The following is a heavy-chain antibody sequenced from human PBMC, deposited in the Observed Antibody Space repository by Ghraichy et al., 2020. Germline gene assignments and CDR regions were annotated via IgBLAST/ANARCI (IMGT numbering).Heavy chain of an antibody. J-gene: IGHJ4*02. Sequence: GESLNISCAASGFTFTNAWMSWVRQTPGKGLEWVGRIKVRSGTTDYAAPVTGRFTISRDDSKNTVFLQMNSLETEDTGVYYCASDLSEYGSGEIDYWGQGILVTVSS. V-gene: IGHV3-15*01. CDR2: IKVRSGTT. CDR1: GFTFTNAW. D-gene: IGHD3-10*01. CDR3: ASDLSEYGSGEIDY.